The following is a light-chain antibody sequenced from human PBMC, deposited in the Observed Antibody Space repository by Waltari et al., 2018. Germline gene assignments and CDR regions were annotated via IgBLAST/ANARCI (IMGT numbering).Light chain of an antibody. CDR1: SSNIGSNP. J-gene: IGLJ1*01. V-gene: IGLV1-44*01. Sequence: QSVLTQPPSASGTPGQRVTLSCSGSSSNIGSNPVNWYQQLPGTAPKLLIYRNNQRPSGVPDRFSGSKSGTSASLAISGLQSEDEADYYCAAWDDSLNGYVFGTGTKVTVL. CDR3: AAWDDSLNGYV. CDR2: RNN.